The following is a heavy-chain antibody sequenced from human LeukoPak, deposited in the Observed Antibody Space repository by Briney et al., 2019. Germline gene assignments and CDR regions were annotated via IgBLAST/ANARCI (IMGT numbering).Heavy chain of an antibody. CDR3: ARDLSIAAAGTGRYYFDY. Sequence: ASVKVSCKAPGYTFTGYYMHWVRQAPGQGLEWMGWINPNSGGTNYAQKFQGRVTMTRDTSISTAYMELSRLRSDDTAVYYCARDLSIAAAGTGRYYFDYWGQGTLVTVSS. CDR1: GYTFTGYY. V-gene: IGHV1-2*02. J-gene: IGHJ4*02. D-gene: IGHD6-13*01. CDR2: INPNSGGT.